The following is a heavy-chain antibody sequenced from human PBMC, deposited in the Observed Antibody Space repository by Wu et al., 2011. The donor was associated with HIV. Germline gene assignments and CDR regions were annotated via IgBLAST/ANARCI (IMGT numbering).Heavy chain of an antibody. CDR2: IIPLFGTP. V-gene: IGHV1-69*15. CDR1: GGTFSRYA. D-gene: IGHD2-21*01. CDR3: ARDLGGDEDD. J-gene: IGHJ4*02. Sequence: QVQLVQSGAEVKKPGSSVKVSCKASGGTFSRYAISWVRQAPGQGLEWMGRIIPLFGTPNYAKKFQGGVTITADESTNTAYMEVSSLRSEDTAVYYCARDLGGDEDDWGQGTLVTVSS.